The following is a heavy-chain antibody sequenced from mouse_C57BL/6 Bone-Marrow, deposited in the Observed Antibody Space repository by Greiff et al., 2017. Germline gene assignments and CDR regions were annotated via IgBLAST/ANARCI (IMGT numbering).Heavy chain of an antibody. CDR1: GYSITSGYY. Sequence: EVQLVESGPGLVKPSQSLSLTCSVTGYSITSGYYWNWIRQFPGNKLEWMGYISYDGSNNYNPSLKNRISITRDTSKNQFFLKLNSVTTEDTATDYCARAPYYGSTYYFDYWGQGTTLTVSS. CDR3: ARAPYYGSTYYFDY. CDR2: ISYDGSN. J-gene: IGHJ2*01. V-gene: IGHV3-6*01. D-gene: IGHD1-1*01.